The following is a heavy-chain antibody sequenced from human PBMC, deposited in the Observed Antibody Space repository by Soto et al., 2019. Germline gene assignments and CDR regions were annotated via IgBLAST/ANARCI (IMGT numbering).Heavy chain of an antibody. Sequence: TGGSLSLSCAASGFTFDDYGMSWVRQAPGKGLEWVSGINWNGGSTGYADSVKGRFTISRDNAKNSLYLQMNSLRAEDTAVYYCAKDRYSSSWYVSPNWFDPWGQGTLVTVSS. J-gene: IGHJ5*02. CDR1: GFTFDDYG. D-gene: IGHD6-13*01. CDR2: INWNGGST. V-gene: IGHV3-20*04. CDR3: AKDRYSSSWYVSPNWFDP.